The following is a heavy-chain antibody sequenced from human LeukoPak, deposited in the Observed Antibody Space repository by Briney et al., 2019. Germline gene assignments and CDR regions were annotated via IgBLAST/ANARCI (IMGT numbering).Heavy chain of an antibody. CDR3: ARDRIVAAAGTRLLFDP. J-gene: IGHJ5*01. V-gene: IGHV1-2*02. CDR2: INPNSGGT. D-gene: IGHD6-13*01. CDR1: GYTFTGYY. Sequence: ASVKVSCKASGYTFTGYYMHWVRQAPGQGLEWMGWINPNSGGTNYAQKLQGRVTMTTDTSTSTAYMELGSLRSDDTAVYYCARDRIVAAAGTRLLFDPWGQGTLVTVSS.